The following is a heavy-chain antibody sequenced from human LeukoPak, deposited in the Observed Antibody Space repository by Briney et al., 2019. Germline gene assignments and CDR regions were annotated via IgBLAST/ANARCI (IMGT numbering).Heavy chain of an antibody. D-gene: IGHD5-24*01. CDR1: GFTFSSYS. CDR3: ARDGEMATTAVDY. V-gene: IGHV3-21*01. Sequence: GGSLRLSCAASGFTFSSYSMNWVRQAPGKGLEWVSSISSGSSYIYYADSVKGRFTISRDNAKNSLYLQMNSLRAEDTAVYYCARDGEMATTAVDYWGQGTLVTVSS. CDR2: ISSGSSYI. J-gene: IGHJ4*02.